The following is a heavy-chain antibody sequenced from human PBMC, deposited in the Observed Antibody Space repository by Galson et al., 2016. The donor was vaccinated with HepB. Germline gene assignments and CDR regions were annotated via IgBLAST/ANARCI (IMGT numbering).Heavy chain of an antibody. Sequence: SLRLSCASSGFTFSNYAVSWVRQAPGKGLEWVSGLSDSGSAAYYADSVKGRFTISRDNSKNTLSLQMDSLGVEDTAVYYCAKEHSRHGNPYFDYWGQGTLVTVSS. CDR1: GFTFSNYA. D-gene: IGHD1-14*01. CDR3: AKEHSRHGNPYFDY. V-gene: IGHV3-23*01. J-gene: IGHJ4*02. CDR2: LSDSGSAA.